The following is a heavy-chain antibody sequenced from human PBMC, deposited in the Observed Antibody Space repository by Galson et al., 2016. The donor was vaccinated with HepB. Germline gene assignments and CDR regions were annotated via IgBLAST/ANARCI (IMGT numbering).Heavy chain of an antibody. CDR2: ISYSRNVT. D-gene: IGHD3-3*01. J-gene: IGHJ6*02. CDR1: GFTFSTYT. CDR3: ARDELLEWPRNGLYYYYGMDV. Sequence: SLRLSCAASGFTFSTYTMNWVRQVPGKGLEWVSSISYSRNVTYYADSVKGRFTVSRDNAKNSLYLQMNSLRAEDSAVYYCARDELLEWPRNGLYYYYGMDVWGQGTTVTVSS. V-gene: IGHV3-21*06.